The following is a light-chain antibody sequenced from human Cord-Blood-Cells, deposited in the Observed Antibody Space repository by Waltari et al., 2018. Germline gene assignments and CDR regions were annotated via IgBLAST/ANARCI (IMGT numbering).Light chain of an antibody. Sequence: DIQMTHSPSSLSASVGDRVTITCLASQSISSYLNWYQQKEGKAPKLMIYAASSLQSGVPTRFSGSGSGTDFTLTISSLQPDDFATYYSQQSYSTPRTFGQGTKVEIK. CDR2: AAS. CDR3: QQSYSTPRT. V-gene: IGKV1-39*01. J-gene: IGKJ1*01. CDR1: QSISSY.